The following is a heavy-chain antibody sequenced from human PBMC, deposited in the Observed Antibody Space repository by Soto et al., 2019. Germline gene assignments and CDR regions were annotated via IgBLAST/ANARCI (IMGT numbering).Heavy chain of an antibody. CDR2: IIPIFGTA. D-gene: IGHD5-12*01. J-gene: IGHJ4*02. V-gene: IGHV1-69*12. CDR3: ARAQGYSGYDWLSN. CDR1: GGTFSSYA. Sequence: QVQLVQSGAEVKKPGSSVKVSCKASGGTFSSYAISWVRPAPGQGLEWMGGIIPIFGTANYAQKFQGRVTITADESTSTADMELSSLRSEATAVYYCARAQGYSGYDWLSNWGQGTLVTVSS.